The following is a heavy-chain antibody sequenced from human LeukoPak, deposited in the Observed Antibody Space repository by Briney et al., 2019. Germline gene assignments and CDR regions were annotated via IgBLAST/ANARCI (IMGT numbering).Heavy chain of an antibody. J-gene: IGHJ4*02. V-gene: IGHV3-53*01. Sequence: GGSLRLSCAASGFTVSSNYMSWVRQAPGKGLEWVSVIYSGGSTFYADSVKGRFTISRDNSKNTLYLQMNSLRAEDTAVYYCAKGRPIGYFDYWGQGTLVTVSS. CDR1: GFTVSSNY. CDR3: AKGRPIGYFDY. CDR2: IYSGGST.